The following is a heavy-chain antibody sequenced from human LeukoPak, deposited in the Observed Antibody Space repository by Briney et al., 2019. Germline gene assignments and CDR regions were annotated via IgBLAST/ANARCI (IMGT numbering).Heavy chain of an antibody. CDR3: ARGRIGYCTNGVCYTAHAFDY. CDR1: GFTFSSYA. D-gene: IGHD2-8*01. Sequence: GGSLRLSCAASGFTFSSYAMHWVRQAPGKGLEWVAVISYDGSNKYYADSVKGRFTISRDNSKKTLYLQMNSLRAEDTAVYYCARGRIGYCTNGVCYTAHAFDYWGQGTLVTVSS. J-gene: IGHJ4*02. V-gene: IGHV3-30-3*01. CDR2: ISYDGSNK.